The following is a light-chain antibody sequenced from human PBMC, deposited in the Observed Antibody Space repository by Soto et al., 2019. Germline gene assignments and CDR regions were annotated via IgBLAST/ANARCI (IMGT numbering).Light chain of an antibody. Sequence: GDRVTITCRASQSISSWLAWYQQKPGKAPKLLIYDASSLESGVPSRFSGSGSGTDFTLTISSLEPEDFAIYYCQQRQYWPPITFGQGTRLEIK. J-gene: IGKJ5*01. CDR1: QSISSW. CDR3: QQRQYWPPIT. V-gene: IGKV1-5*01. CDR2: DAS.